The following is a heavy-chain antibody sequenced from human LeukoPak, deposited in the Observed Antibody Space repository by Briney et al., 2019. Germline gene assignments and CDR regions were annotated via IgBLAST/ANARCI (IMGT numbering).Heavy chain of an antibody. CDR1: GFTFTSHD. V-gene: IGHV1-8*01. J-gene: IGHJ4*02. Sequence: ASVKVSCKASGFTFTSHDYNWVRQATGQGLEWMGWMNPNSGNTGYAQKFQGRVTMTRDTSISTAYMELSSLSSEDTAVYYCARVPRGYSYVYDYWGQGTLVTVSS. CDR3: ARVPRGYSYVYDY. D-gene: IGHD5-18*01. CDR2: MNPNSGNT.